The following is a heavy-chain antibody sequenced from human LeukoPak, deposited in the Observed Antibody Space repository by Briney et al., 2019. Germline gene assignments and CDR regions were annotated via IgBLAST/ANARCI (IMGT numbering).Heavy chain of an antibody. CDR3: AREGPFRDGYNKYYFDY. D-gene: IGHD5-24*01. J-gene: IGHJ4*02. Sequence: ASVKVSCKASGYTFISYGISWVRQAPGQGLEWMGWISAYNGNTNYAQKLQGRVTMATDTSTGTAYMELRSLRSDDTAVYYCAREGPFRDGYNKYYFDYWGQGTLVTVSS. CDR2: ISAYNGNT. CDR1: GYTFISYG. V-gene: IGHV1-18*01.